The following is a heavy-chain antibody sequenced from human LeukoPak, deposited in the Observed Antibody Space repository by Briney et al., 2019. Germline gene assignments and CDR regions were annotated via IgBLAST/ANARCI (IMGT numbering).Heavy chain of an antibody. CDR3: ARESYSSAWFFNH. V-gene: IGHV4-39*02. J-gene: IGHJ4*02. CDR1: GGSISGSNYY. Sequence: SETLSLTCTVSGGSISGSNYYWGWIRQPPGKGLEWIGSIYYSGSTYYNPSLKSRVTISVDTSKNQFSLKLNSVTAADTAVYYCARESYSSAWFFNHWGQGTLVTVSS. CDR2: IYYSGST. D-gene: IGHD6-19*01.